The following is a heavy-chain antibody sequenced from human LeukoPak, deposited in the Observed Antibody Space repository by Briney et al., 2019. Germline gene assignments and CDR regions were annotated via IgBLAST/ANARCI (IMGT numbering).Heavy chain of an antibody. V-gene: IGHV4-59*08. CDR1: GGSISSYY. CDR2: IYYSGST. D-gene: IGHD3-22*01. J-gene: IGHJ4*02. CDR3: ARQDSSGYYYAFDY. Sequence: SETLSLTCTVSGGSISSYYWSWIRQPPGKGLEWIGYIYYSGSTNYNPSLKSRVTISVDTSKNQFSLKLSSATAADTAVYYCARQDSSGYYYAFDYWGQGTLVTVSS.